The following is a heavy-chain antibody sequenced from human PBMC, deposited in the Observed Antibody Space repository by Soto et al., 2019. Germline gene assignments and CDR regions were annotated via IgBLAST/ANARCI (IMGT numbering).Heavy chain of an antibody. Sequence: KKRGASVKVSCKASGYTFTSYAMHWVRQAPGQRLEWMGWINAGNGNTKYSQKFQGRVTITRDTSASTAYMELSSLRSEDTAVYYCARTSFGSGYYNPDYYYYGMDVWGQGTTVTV. J-gene: IGHJ6*02. CDR1: GYTFTSYA. D-gene: IGHD3-3*01. CDR2: INAGNGNT. CDR3: ARTSFGSGYYNPDYYYYGMDV. V-gene: IGHV1-3*01.